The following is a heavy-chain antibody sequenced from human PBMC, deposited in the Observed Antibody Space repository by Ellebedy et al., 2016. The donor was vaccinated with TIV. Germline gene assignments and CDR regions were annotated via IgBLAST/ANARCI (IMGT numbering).Heavy chain of an antibody. CDR2: ISYDGSNK. CDR3: AKDAEVGATPNFDY. Sequence: GESLKISXAASGFTFSSYAMSWVRQAPGKGLEWVAVISYDGSNKYYADSVKGRFTISRDNSKNTLYLQMNSLRAEDTAVCYCAKDAEVGATPNFDYWGQGTLVTVSS. J-gene: IGHJ4*02. CDR1: GFTFSSYA. V-gene: IGHV3-30*18. D-gene: IGHD1-26*01.